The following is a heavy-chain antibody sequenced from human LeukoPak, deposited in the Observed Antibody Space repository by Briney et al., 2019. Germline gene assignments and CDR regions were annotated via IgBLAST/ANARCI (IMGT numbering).Heavy chain of an antibody. D-gene: IGHD4-17*01. Sequence: GGSLRLSCAASGFTFGFHGMHWVRQAPGKGLEWVAVIWYDGSDKYYADSVKGRFTISRDNSKCTLYLQMNSLRAEDTAVYYCAKERTVTTGTYDAFDIWGQGTMVTVSS. CDR2: IWYDGSDK. CDR3: AKERTVTTGTYDAFDI. V-gene: IGHV3-33*06. J-gene: IGHJ3*02. CDR1: GFTFGFHG.